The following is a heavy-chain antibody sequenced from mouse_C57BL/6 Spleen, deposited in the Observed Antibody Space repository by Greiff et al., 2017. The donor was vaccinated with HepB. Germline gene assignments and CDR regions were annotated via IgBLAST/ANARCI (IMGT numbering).Heavy chain of an antibody. V-gene: IGHV2-3*01. J-gene: IGHJ3*01. Sequence: VQLQESGPGLVAPSQSLSITCTVSGFSLTSYGVSWVRQPPGKGLEWLGVIWGDGSTNYHSALISRLSISKDNSKSQVFLKLNSLQTDDTATYYCAKPETGTRRTWFAYWGQGTLVTVSA. CDR1: GFSLTSYG. D-gene: IGHD4-1*01. CDR2: IWGDGST. CDR3: AKPETGTRRTWFAY.